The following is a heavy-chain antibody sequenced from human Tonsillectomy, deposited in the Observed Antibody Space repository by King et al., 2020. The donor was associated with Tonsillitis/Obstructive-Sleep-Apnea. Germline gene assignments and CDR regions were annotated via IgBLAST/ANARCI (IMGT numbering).Heavy chain of an antibody. CDR1: GFTFTNYG. V-gene: IGHV3-33*01. Sequence: VQLVESGGGVVQPGRSLRLSCAASGFTFTNYGIHWVRQAPGKGLEWVAVIWYDGINKYYADSVKGRFSISRDNSKNTVNLQMNSLRAEDTAVYYCARGGSSSLDYWGQGTLVTVSS. J-gene: IGHJ4*02. D-gene: IGHD6-13*01. CDR3: ARGGSSSLDY. CDR2: IWYDGINK.